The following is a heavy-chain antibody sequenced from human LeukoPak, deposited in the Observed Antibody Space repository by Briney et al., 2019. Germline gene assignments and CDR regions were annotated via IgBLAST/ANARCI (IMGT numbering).Heavy chain of an antibody. CDR1: GGSISSGDNY. CDR2: IYYSGTT. D-gene: IGHD3-10*01. J-gene: IGHJ5*02. CDR3: ARVYGSGSYLFDP. Sequence: SETLSLTCTVSGGSISSGDNYWGWIRQPPGKGLEWIGFIYYSGTTYYYPSLKSRVTISVDTSTSQISLKLSCMTAADTAVYYCARVYGSGSYLFDPWGEGTLVTVSS. V-gene: IGHV4-30-4*01.